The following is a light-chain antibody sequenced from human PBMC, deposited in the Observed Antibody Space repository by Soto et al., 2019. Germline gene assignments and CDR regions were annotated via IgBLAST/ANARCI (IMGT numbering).Light chain of an antibody. J-gene: IGLJ2*01. CDR3: SSYTSSSTLV. V-gene: IGLV2-14*01. CDR1: SSDVGGYNY. CDR2: EVS. Sequence: QSVLTQPASVSGSPGQSITISCTGTSSDVGGYNYVSWYQQHPGKAPKLMIYEVSNRPSGVSNRFSGSKSGNTASLTISGLQEEDAADYYCSSYTSSSTLVFGGGTQLTVL.